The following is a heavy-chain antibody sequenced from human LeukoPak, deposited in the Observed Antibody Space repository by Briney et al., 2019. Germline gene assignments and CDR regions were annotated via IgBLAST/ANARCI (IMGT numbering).Heavy chain of an antibody. CDR1: GGSFSGYY. D-gene: IGHD3-22*01. CDR2: INHSGST. J-gene: IGHJ4*02. V-gene: IGHV4-34*01. Sequence: SETLSLTCAVYGGSFSGYYWSWIRQPPGKGLEWIGEINHSGSTNYNPSLKSRVTISVDTSKNQFSLKLRSVTAADTAVYYCARGLMRSGYNYWGQGTLVTVSS. CDR3: ARGLMRSGYNY.